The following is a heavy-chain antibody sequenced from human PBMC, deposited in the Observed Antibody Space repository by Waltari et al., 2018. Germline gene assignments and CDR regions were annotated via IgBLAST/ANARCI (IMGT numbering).Heavy chain of an antibody. J-gene: IGHJ4*02. CDR3: ARALIAARLPYYFDY. Sequence: FSGYYWSWIRQPPGKGLEWIGEINHSGSTNYNPSLKSRVTISVDTSKNQFSLKLSSVTAADTAVYYCARALIAARLPYYFDYWGQGTLVTVSS. CDR1: FSGYY. D-gene: IGHD6-6*01. CDR2: INHSGST. V-gene: IGHV4-34*01.